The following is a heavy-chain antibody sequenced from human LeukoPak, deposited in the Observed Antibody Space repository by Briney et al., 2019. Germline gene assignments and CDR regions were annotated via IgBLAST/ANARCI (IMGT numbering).Heavy chain of an antibody. D-gene: IGHD1-26*01. Sequence: GGSLKLSCAASGFTFSGSTMHWVRQASGKGLEWVGRIRSKANSYATVYAASVKGRFTISRDDSKNTAYLQMNSLKTEDTAVYYCTSSGSYGGMDVWGQGTAVTVSS. V-gene: IGHV3-73*01. CDR2: IRSKANSYAT. J-gene: IGHJ6*02. CDR3: TSSGSYGGMDV. CDR1: GFTFSGST.